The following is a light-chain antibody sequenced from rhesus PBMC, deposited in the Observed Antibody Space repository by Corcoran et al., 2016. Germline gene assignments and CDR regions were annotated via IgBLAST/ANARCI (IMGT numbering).Light chain of an antibody. CDR3: QQGYSYPSS. CDR2: SAS. J-gene: IGKJ2*01. V-gene: IGKV1S9*01. CDR1: QSLSNY. Sequence: DIQMTQSPSSLSASVGDRVTITCQASQSLSNYLKWYQQKPGKIPKLLIYSASSLQSGIPSRFSGSGSGTDFTLTISSLQPEDFATYYCQQGYSYPSSFGQGTKVEIK.